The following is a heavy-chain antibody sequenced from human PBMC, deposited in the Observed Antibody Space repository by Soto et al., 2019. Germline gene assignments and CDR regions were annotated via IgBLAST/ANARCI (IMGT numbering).Heavy chain of an antibody. CDR1: GGSISSGGYY. J-gene: IGHJ4*02. V-gene: IGHV4-31*03. D-gene: IGHD2-2*01. CDR3: ASARNYCSSTSCYPATFDY. CDR2: IYYSGST. Sequence: SSETLSLTCTVSGGSISSGGYYWSWIRQHPGKGLEWIGYIYYSGSTYYNPSLKSRVTISVDTSKNQFSLKLSSVTAADTAVYYCASARNYCSSTSCYPATFDYWGQGTLVTVSS.